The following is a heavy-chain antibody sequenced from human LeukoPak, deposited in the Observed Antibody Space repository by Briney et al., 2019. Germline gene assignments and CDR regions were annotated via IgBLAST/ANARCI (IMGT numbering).Heavy chain of an antibody. V-gene: IGHV3-9*01. CDR1: GFTFDDYA. J-gene: IGHJ4*02. Sequence: GGSLRLSCAASGFTFDDYAMHWVRQAPGKGLEWVSGISWNSGSIGYADSVKGRLAISRDNAKNSLYLQMNSLRAEDTALYYCAKDKGGSPEYYFDYWGQGTLVTVSS. D-gene: IGHD3-16*01. CDR3: AKDKGGSPEYYFDY. CDR2: ISWNSGSI.